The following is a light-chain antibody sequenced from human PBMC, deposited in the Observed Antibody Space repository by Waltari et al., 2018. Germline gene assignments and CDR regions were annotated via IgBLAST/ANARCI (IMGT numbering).Light chain of an antibody. J-gene: IGLJ2*01. Sequence: QSVLTQPPSVSGAPGQRVTISCPGSSSTIGAGYAVHWYQQPPGTAPKLLMYGNSNRPSGVPDRFSGSKSGTSASLAITGLQAEDEADYYCQSYDSSLSGSRVFGGGTKLTVL. V-gene: IGLV1-40*01. CDR1: SSTIGAGYA. CDR3: QSYDSSLSGSRV. CDR2: GNS.